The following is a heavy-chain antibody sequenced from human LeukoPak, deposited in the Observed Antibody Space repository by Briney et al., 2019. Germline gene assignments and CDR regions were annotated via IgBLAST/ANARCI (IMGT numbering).Heavy chain of an antibody. CDR3: ARGLGYSEYYFDY. J-gene: IGHJ4*02. CDR2: ISGSGGST. Sequence: GGSLRLSCAASGFTFSSYAMSWVRQAPGKGLEWVSAISGSGGSTYYADSVKGRFTISRDNAKNSLYLQMNSLRAEDTAVYYCARGLGYSEYYFDYWGQGTLVTVSS. D-gene: IGHD2-15*01. V-gene: IGHV3-23*01. CDR1: GFTFSSYA.